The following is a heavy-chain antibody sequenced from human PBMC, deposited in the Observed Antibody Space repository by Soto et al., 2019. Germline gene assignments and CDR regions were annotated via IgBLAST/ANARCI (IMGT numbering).Heavy chain of an antibody. D-gene: IGHD3-9*01. CDR1: GGSFSGYY. V-gene: IGHV4-34*01. Sequence: QVQLQQWGAGPLRPLETLSLTCGVSGGSFSGYYWAWIRQSPGKGLEWIGEITDRGSINYNPSLKSRVRISVDTSKTHYSLNLRSVTAADTAVYYCARESHDILTGPPWVWYFDLWGRGTLVT. CDR2: ITDRGSI. J-gene: IGHJ2*01. CDR3: ARESHDILTGPPWVWYFDL.